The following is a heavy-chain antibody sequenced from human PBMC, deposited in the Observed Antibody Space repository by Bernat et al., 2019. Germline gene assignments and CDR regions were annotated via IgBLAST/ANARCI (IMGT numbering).Heavy chain of an antibody. D-gene: IGHD6-19*01. Sequence: EVQLVESGGGLVKPGGSLRLSCAASGFSFTNAWMNWVRQAPGKGLEWVGRIKSKTDGGTTDYPAPVKGRFTISRDVSKNTLYRQRNSLKTEDPAVYYCTRRSSSSGWSYFDYWGQGTLVTVSS. CDR3: TRRSSSSGWSYFDY. J-gene: IGHJ4*02. V-gene: IGHV3-15*07. CDR2: IKSKTDGGTT. CDR1: GFSFTNAW.